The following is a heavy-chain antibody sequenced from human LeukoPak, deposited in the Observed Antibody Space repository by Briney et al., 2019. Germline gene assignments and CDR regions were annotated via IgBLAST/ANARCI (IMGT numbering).Heavy chain of an antibody. D-gene: IGHD7-27*01. V-gene: IGHV3-7*01. J-gene: IGHJ4*02. CDR2: INQDGTQK. CDR3: TTGEMDH. Sequence: PGGSLRLTCAGSGVAFSPHWMIWVRQAPGKGLEWVAIINQDGTQKYYVDSVEGRFTISRDNARNSVYLQMTSLGAEDTAVYYCTTGEMDHWGQGTQVTVSS. CDR1: GVAFSPHW.